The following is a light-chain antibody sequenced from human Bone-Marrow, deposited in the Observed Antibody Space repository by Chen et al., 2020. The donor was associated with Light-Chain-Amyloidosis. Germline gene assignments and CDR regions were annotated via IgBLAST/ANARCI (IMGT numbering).Light chain of an antibody. CDR2: GVS. J-gene: IGKJ1*01. CDR3: QQYNDWPWT. CDR1: ERSSGN. V-gene: IGKV3-15*01. Sequence: EIVLAQSPATLSVSPGEGATLSCRASERSSGNLAWYQQKPVQAARLLIYGVSTRATGIPARFSGSGSGTEFTLTISSLQSEDFAVYFCQQYNDWPWTFGLGTKVDIK.